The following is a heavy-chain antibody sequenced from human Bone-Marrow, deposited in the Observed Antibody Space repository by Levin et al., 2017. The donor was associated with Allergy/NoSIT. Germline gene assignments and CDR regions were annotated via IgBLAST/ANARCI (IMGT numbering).Heavy chain of an antibody. V-gene: IGHV4-30-2*01. Sequence: PSETLSLTCAVSGGSISSGGYSWSWIRQPPGKGLEWIGYIYHSGSTYYNPSLKSRVTISVDRSKNQFSLKLSSVTAADTAVYYCARGGIDWYFDLWGRGTLVTVSS. J-gene: IGHJ2*01. CDR1: GGSISSGGYS. CDR2: IYHSGST. D-gene: IGHD2-15*01. CDR3: ARGGIDWYFDL.